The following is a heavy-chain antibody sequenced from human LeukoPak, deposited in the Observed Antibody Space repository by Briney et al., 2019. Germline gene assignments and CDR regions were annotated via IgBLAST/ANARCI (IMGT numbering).Heavy chain of an antibody. CDR3: AAMENGDYDY. Sequence: GGSLRLSCAASGFTFDDYAMHWVRQAPGKGLEWVSVIYSGGSTYYADSVKGRFTISRDNSKNTLYLQMNSLRAEDTAVYYCAAMENGDYDYWGQGTLVTVSS. V-gene: IGHV3-66*01. J-gene: IGHJ4*02. CDR1: GFTFDDYA. CDR2: IYSGGST. D-gene: IGHD5-18*01.